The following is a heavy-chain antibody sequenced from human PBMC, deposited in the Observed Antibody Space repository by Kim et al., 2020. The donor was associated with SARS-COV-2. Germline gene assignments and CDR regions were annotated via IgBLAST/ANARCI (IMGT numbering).Heavy chain of an antibody. D-gene: IGHD2-2*01. CDR1: GCSISSSSYY. V-gene: IGHV4-39*01. J-gene: IGHJ6*02. CDR3: ASEPVRVVVPAAMGKIYYYYYGMDV. CDR2: IYYSGST. Sequence: SETLSLTYTVSGCSISSSSYYWGWIRQPPVKGLEWIGSIYYSGSTYYNPSLKSRVTISVDTSKNQFSLKLSSVTAADTAVYYCASEPVRVVVPAAMGKIYYYYYGMDVWGQGTTVTVSS.